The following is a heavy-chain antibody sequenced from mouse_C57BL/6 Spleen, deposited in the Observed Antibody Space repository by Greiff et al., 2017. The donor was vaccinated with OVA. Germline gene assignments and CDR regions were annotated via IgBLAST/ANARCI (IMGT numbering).Heavy chain of an antibody. CDR3: ARQGLGRSGGY. J-gene: IGHJ2*01. D-gene: IGHD4-1*01. CDR2: ISSGGSYT. V-gene: IGHV5-6*02. Sequence: DVKLVESGGDLVKPGGSLKLSCAASGFTFSSYGMSWVRQTPDKRLEWVATISSGGSYTYYPDSVKGRFTISRDNAKNTLYLQMSSLKSEDTAMYYCARQGLGRSGGYWGQGTTLTVSS. CDR1: GFTFSSYG.